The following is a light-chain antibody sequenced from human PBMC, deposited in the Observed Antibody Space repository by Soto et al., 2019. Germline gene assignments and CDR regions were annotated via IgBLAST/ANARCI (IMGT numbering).Light chain of an antibody. CDR1: SSDVGGYNY. Sequence: QSALTQPASVSGSPGQSITISCTGTSSDVGGYNYVSWYQQHPGKAPKLIIYEVTNRPSGVSNRFSGSKSVNTASPTIYGLEGEDDDDYYCSSFTSRFTFNYIFGTGTKVTVL. J-gene: IGLJ1*01. CDR3: SSFTSRFTFNYI. V-gene: IGLV2-14*01. CDR2: EVT.